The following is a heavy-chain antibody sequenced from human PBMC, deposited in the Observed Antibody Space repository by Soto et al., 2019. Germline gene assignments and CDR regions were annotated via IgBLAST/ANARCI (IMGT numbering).Heavy chain of an antibody. CDR2: LSAYNGNT. V-gene: IGHV1-18*01. Sequence: QVQLAQSGAEVKKPGASVKVSCKASGYTFSSYGISWVRQAPGQGLEWMGWLSAYNGNTKYAQKLQGRVTMTTHTSTSTSYMELRSLRSADTAVYCCARRKVGTTLDFDYRGQGTLVTVSS. CDR3: ARRKVGTTLDFDY. CDR1: GYTFSSYG. J-gene: IGHJ4*02. D-gene: IGHD1-26*01.